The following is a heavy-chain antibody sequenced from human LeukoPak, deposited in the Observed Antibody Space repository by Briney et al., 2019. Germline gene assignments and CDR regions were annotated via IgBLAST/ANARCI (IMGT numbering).Heavy chain of an antibody. J-gene: IGHJ4*02. CDR1: GGSFSGYY. CDR2: INHSGST. V-gene: IGHV4-34*01. CDR3: ARVGGGWENDTGSYYFDY. Sequence: PSETLSLTCAVYGGSFSGYYWSWIRQPPGKGLEWIGEINHSGSTNYNPSLKSRVTISVDTSKNQFSLKLSSVTAADTAVYYCARVGGGWENDTGSYYFDYWGQGTLVTVSS. D-gene: IGHD2-15*01.